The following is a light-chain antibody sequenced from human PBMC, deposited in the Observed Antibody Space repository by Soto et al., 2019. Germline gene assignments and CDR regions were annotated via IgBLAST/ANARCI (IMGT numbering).Light chain of an antibody. CDR3: QQYYSYPFT. Sequence: AIRMTQSPSSLSASTGDRVTITCLASQGISSYLAWYQQKPGKAPKLLIYAASTLQSGVPSRFSGSGSGTEFTLTISCLQSEDFATSYCQQYYSYPFTFGPGTKVDIK. J-gene: IGKJ3*01. CDR2: AAS. CDR1: QGISSY. V-gene: IGKV1-8*01.